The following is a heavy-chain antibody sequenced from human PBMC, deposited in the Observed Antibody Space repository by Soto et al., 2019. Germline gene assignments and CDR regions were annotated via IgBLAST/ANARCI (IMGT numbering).Heavy chain of an antibody. CDR1: GFTFSSYG. J-gene: IGHJ4*02. CDR3: AKSITARPFDY. D-gene: IGHD6-6*01. V-gene: IGHV3-30*18. CDR2: ISYDGSNT. Sequence: GGSLRLSCVASGFTFSSYGMHWVRQAPGKGLEWVAIISYDGSNTYYADSVKGRFTISRDNSKNTLYLQMNSLRAEDTAVYYCAKSITARPFDYWGQGALVTVSS.